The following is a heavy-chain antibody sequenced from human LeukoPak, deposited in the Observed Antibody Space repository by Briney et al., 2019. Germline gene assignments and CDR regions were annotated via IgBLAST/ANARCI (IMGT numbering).Heavy chain of an antibody. CDR1: GYTFTSYY. Sequence: ASVKVSCKASGYTFTSYYMHWVRQAPGQGLEWMGIINPSGGSTSYAQKFQGRVTMTRDMSTSTVYMELSSLRSEDTAVYYCASEIYGSGSSTLHNWFDPWGQGTLVTVSS. D-gene: IGHD3-10*01. V-gene: IGHV1-46*01. CDR2: INPSGGST. CDR3: ASEIYGSGSSTLHNWFDP. J-gene: IGHJ5*02.